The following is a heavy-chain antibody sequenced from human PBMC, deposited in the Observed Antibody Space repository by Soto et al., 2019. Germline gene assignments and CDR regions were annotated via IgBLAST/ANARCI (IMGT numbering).Heavy chain of an antibody. V-gene: IGHV1-3*01. Sequence: QVQLVQSGAEVKKPGASVKVSCEASGYTFTNYAMHWVRQAPGQRLEWMGWINAGNGNTKYSQNFQGRVTITRDTSASTAYMELISLRSEDTAVYYCARQSHVISFAGHRKGFDYWGQGTLVTVSS. J-gene: IGHJ4*02. CDR1: GYTFTNYA. CDR3: ARQSHVISFAGHRKGFDY. CDR2: INAGNGNT. D-gene: IGHD6-13*01.